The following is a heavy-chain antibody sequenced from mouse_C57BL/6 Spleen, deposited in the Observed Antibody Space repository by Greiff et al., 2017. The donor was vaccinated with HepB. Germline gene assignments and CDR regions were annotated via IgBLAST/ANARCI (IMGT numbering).Heavy chain of an antibody. D-gene: IGHD1-1*01. CDR3: ARGYYYGSSWYFDV. V-gene: IGHV1-82*01. CDR2: IYPGDGDT. CDR1: GYAFSSSW. Sequence: QVQLQQSGPELVKPGASVKISCKASGYAFSSSWMNWVKQRPGKGLEWIGRIYPGDGDTNYNGKFKGKATLTADKSSSTAYMQLSSLTSEDSAVYFCARGYYYGSSWYFDVWGTGTTVTVSS. J-gene: IGHJ1*03.